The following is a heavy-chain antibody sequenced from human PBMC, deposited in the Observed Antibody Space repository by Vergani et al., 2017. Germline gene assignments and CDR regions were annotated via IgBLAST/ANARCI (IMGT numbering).Heavy chain of an antibody. Sequence: EVQLLESGGGLVQPGGSLRLSCAASGFTFSSYAMSWVRQAPGKGLEWVSAISGSGGSTYYADSVKGRFTISRDNSKNTLYLQMNSLRAEDTAVYYCAKDIILGENYYDSSGYYIINLGGMDVWGQGTTVTVSS. D-gene: IGHD3-22*01. CDR1: GFTFSSYA. V-gene: IGHV3-23*01. J-gene: IGHJ6*02. CDR3: AKDIILGENYYDSSGYYIINLGGMDV. CDR2: ISGSGGST.